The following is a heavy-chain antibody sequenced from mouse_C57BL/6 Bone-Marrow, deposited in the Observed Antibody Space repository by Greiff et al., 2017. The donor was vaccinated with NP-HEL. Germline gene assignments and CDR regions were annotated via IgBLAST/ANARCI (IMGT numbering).Heavy chain of an antibody. CDR1: GFTFSSYA. V-gene: IGHV5-4*01. Sequence: EVQRVESGGGLVKPGGSLKLSCAASGFTFSSYAMSWVRQTPEKRLEWVATISDGGSYTYYPDNVKGRFTISRDNAKNNLYLQMSHLKSEDTAMYYCARAKLGQFAYWGQGTLVTVSA. D-gene: IGHD4-1*01. J-gene: IGHJ3*01. CDR3: ARAKLGQFAY. CDR2: ISDGGSYT.